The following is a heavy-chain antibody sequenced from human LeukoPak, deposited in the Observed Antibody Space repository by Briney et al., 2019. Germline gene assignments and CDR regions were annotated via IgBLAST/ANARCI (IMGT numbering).Heavy chain of an antibody. CDR3: ARAGSRFLEWLLFSWFDP. CDR2: ISAYNGNT. Sequence: GASVKVSCKASGYTFTSYGISWVRQAPGQGLEGMGWISAYNGNTNYAQKLQGRVTMTTDTSTSTAYMELRSLRSDDTAVYYCARAGSRFLEWLLFSWFDPWGQGTLVTVSS. D-gene: IGHD3-3*01. V-gene: IGHV1-18*01. J-gene: IGHJ5*02. CDR1: GYTFTSYG.